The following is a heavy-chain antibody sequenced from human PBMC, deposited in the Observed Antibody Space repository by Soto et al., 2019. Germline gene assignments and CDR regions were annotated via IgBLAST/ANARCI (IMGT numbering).Heavy chain of an antibody. CDR3: ARGGVIAIGAFDI. V-gene: IGHV3-53*04. D-gene: IGHD2-21*01. J-gene: IGHJ3*02. CDR2: IYSGGST. Sequence: PGGSLRLSCAASWFTVSSNYMSWVRQAPGKGLEWVSVIYSGGSTYYADSVKGRFTISRHNSKNTLYLQMNSLRAEDTAVYYCARGGVIAIGAFDIWGQGTMVTVSS. CDR1: WFTVSSNY.